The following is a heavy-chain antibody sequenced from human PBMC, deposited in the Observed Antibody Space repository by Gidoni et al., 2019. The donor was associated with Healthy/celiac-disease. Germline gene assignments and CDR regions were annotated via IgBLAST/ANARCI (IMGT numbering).Heavy chain of an antibody. D-gene: IGHD3-22*01. CDR1: GFTFSNAW. CDR2: IKSKTDGGTT. J-gene: IGHJ3*02. CDR3: TTDQITMIVVVNDAFDI. Sequence: EVQLVESGGGLVKPGGSLRLSCAASGFTFSNAWMSWVRQAPGKGLEWVGRIKSKTDGGTTDYAAPVKGRFTISRDDSKNTLYLQMNSLKTEDTAVYYCTTDQITMIVVVNDAFDIWGQGTMVTVSS. V-gene: IGHV3-15*01.